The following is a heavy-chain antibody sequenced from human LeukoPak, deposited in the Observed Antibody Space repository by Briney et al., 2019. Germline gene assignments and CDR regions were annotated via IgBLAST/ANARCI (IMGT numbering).Heavy chain of an antibody. CDR1: GFTFSSYD. V-gene: IGHV3-23*01. D-gene: IGHD3-10*01. CDR2: LSGSGGST. Sequence: GGSLRLSCAASGFTFSSYDMSWVRQAPGKGLEWVSDLSGSGGSTYYADSVKGRFTISRDNSKNTLYLQMNSLRAQDTAVYFCEGVQPSVAFYIWGQGTMVTVSA. CDR3: EGVQPSVAFYI. J-gene: IGHJ3*02.